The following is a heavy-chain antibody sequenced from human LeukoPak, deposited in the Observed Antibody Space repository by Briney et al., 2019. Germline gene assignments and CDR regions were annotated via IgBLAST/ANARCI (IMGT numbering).Heavy chain of an antibody. D-gene: IGHD5-18*01. CDR3: ALGPAMADF. Sequence: GGSQRLSCAASGFTFSSYAMSWVRQAPGKGLEWVSAISGSGGSTYYAGSVKGRFTISRDNSKNTLYLQMNSLRAEDTAVYYCALGPAMADFWGQGTLVSVSS. V-gene: IGHV3-23*01. CDR2: ISGSGGST. CDR1: GFTFSSYA. J-gene: IGHJ4*02.